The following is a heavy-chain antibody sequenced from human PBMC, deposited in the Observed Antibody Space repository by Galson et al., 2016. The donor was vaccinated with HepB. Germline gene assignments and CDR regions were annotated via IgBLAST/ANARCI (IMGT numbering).Heavy chain of an antibody. V-gene: IGHV3-49*04. Sequence: SGFRFGEYSMSWVRQAPGEGLEWVGFIRGNTYGGTSEYAASVKGRFTISGDDSRNIAFLQMNRLKTEDTAVYYCTRDSLTYHYDTSGYSDLDYWGQGTLVTVSS. CDR2: IRGNTYGGTS. CDR1: GFRFGEYS. D-gene: IGHD3-22*01. CDR3: TRDSLTYHYDTSGYSDLDY. J-gene: IGHJ4*02.